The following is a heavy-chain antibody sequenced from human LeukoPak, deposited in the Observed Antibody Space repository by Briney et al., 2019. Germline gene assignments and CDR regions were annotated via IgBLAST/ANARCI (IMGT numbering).Heavy chain of an antibody. CDR1: GGSISSSSYY. CDR2: IYYSGST. CDR3: ARSRIAVAGGFDY. Sequence: PSETLSLTCTVSGGSISSSSYYWGWLRQPPGKGLEWIGSIYYSGSTYYNPSLKSRVTISVDTSKNQFSLKLSSVTAADTAVYYCARSRIAVAGGFDYWGQGTLVTVSS. J-gene: IGHJ4*02. V-gene: IGHV4-39*01. D-gene: IGHD6-19*01.